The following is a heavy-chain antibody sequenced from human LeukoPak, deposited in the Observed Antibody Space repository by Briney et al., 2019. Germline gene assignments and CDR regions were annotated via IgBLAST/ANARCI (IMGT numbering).Heavy chain of an antibody. CDR1: GFTFSDYY. CDR3: ARDPRGRFLEWFKPKYYCGMDV. CDR2: ISSSGTTI. V-gene: IGHV3-11*01. Sequence: PGGSLRLSCAASGFTFSDYYMSWIRQAPGKGLEWVSHISSSGTTICYADSVKGQFTISRDNAKKSLYLEMNGLRAEDTAVYYCARDPRGRFLEWFKPKYYCGMDVWGQGTTVTVSS. D-gene: IGHD3-3*01. J-gene: IGHJ6*02.